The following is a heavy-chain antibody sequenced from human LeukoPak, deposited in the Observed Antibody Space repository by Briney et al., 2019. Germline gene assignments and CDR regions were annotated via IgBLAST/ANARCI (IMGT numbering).Heavy chain of an antibody. CDR1: SSSISGYY. CDR3: ARHEFMTGDFDY. J-gene: IGHJ4*02. Sequence: SETLSLTCTVSSSSISGYYWSWIRQPPGKGLGWIGYIYYSGSTNYNSSLKSRVTISVDTSKNQFSLKLSSVTAADTAVYYCARHEFMTGDFDYWGQGTLVTVSS. V-gene: IGHV4-59*08. CDR2: IYYSGST. D-gene: IGHD3-9*01.